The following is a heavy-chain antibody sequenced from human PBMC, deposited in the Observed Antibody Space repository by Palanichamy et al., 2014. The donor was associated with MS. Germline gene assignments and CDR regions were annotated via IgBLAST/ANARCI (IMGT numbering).Heavy chain of an antibody. J-gene: IGHJ4*02. Sequence: EVQLVESGGGLVKPGGSLRLSCAASGFTFSSHSMNWVRQAPGKGLEWVSYISSSSNYISYADSVKGRFTISRDTAKNSLYLQMNSLRAEDTAVYYCAREGGVLYDNSGFSNWGQGTLVTVSS. D-gene: IGHD3-22*01. CDR2: ISSSSNYI. V-gene: IGHV3-21*01. CDR1: GFTFSSHS. CDR3: AREGGVLYDNSGFSN.